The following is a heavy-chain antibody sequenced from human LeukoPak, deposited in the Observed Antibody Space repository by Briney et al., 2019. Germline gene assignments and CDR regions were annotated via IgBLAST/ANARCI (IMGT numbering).Heavy chain of an antibody. CDR2: IYYSGST. Sequence: SETLSLTCTVSGGSISSYYWSWIRQPPGKGLEWIGYIYYSGSTNYNPSLKSRVTISVDTSKTQFSLKLSSVTAADTAVYYCATQVRPRATIDYWGQGTLVTVFS. CDR3: ATQVRPRATIDY. J-gene: IGHJ4*02. D-gene: IGHD1-26*01. V-gene: IGHV4-59*08. CDR1: GGSISSYY.